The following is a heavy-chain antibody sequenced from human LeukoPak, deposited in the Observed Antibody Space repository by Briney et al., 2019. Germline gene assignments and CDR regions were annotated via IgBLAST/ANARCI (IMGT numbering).Heavy chain of an antibody. V-gene: IGHV1-69*05. CDR3: ARAQDRGYCSGGSCYAPHFNYYYYYMDV. CDR1: GGTFSSYA. D-gene: IGHD2-15*01. J-gene: IGHJ6*03. CDR2: IIPIFGTA. Sequence: ASVKVSCKASGGTFSSYATSWVRQAPGQGLEWMGGIIPIFGTANYAQKFQGRVTITTDESTSTAYMELSSLRSEDTAVYYCARAQDRGYCSGGSCYAPHFNYYYYYMDVWGKGTTVTVSS.